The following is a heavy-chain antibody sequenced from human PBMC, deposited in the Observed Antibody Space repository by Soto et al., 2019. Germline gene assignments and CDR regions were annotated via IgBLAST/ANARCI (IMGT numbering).Heavy chain of an antibody. CDR1: GGSFSGYY. D-gene: IGHD5-12*01. Sequence: SETLSLTCAVYGGSFSGYYWSWIRQPPGKGLEWIGEINHSGSTNYNPSLKSRITISRDNAKNSLYLQMNSLRAEDTAVYYCARIRGYSGYGDVWGQGTTVTVSS. CDR2: INHSGST. J-gene: IGHJ6*02. V-gene: IGHV4-34*01. CDR3: ARIRGYSGYGDV.